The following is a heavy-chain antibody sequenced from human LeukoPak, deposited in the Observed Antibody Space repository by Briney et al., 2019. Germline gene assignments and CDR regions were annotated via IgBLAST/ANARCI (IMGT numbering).Heavy chain of an antibody. CDR1: GGSFSGYF. Sequence: SETLSLTCDVSGGSFSGYFWNWIRQPPGKGLEYIGEINHGGATILDPPLKSRVTISIDTSRNQFSLKLSSVTAADTAVYYCARGRESYYGNSGYSFGRYFDYWGQGTLVTVSS. V-gene: IGHV4-34*01. CDR3: ARGRESYYGNSGYSFGRYFDY. CDR2: INHGGAT. J-gene: IGHJ4*02. D-gene: IGHD3-22*01.